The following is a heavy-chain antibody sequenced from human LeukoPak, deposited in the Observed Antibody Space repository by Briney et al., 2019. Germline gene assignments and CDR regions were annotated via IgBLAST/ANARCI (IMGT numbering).Heavy chain of an antibody. CDR2: IYPGDSDT. D-gene: IGHD5-24*01. V-gene: IGHV5-51*01. CDR3: ARRSGDGFDY. J-gene: IGHJ4*02. Sequence: VXXMPGXGRGWMGIIYPGDSDTRYSPSFQGQVTISADKSISTAYLQWSSLKASDTAMYYCARRSGDGFDYWGQGTLVTVSS.